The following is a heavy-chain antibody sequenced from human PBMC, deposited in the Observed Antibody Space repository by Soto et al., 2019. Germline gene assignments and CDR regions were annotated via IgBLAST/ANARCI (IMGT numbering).Heavy chain of an antibody. CDR2: IYWDDDK. Sequence: QITLKESGPTLVKPTQTLTLTCTFSGFSLSTSGVGVGWIRQPPGKALEWLALIYWDDDKGYSPSLKSRLTITTDTSKNQVVLTMTNMDPVDTATYYCAHKGDGYRGFKYWGQGTLVTVYS. J-gene: IGHJ4*02. V-gene: IGHV2-5*02. CDR3: AHKGDGYRGFKY. CDR1: GFSLSTSGVG. D-gene: IGHD5-12*01.